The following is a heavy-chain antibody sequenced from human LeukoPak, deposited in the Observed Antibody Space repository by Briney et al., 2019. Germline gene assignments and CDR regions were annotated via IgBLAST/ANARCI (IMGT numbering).Heavy chain of an antibody. CDR2: SGLTGIGT. D-gene: IGHD7-27*01. CDR1: GFIFNEYA. Sequence: GGSLRLSCAVSGFIFNEYALRWVSHVGGEWMEWLFFSGLTGIGTDYGDSVKGQFSISRDDSKDSLYLQMQSLRSEDSALYYCVRSRAASLGYVDSWGQGALLTPSS. V-gene: IGHV3-43D*03. J-gene: IGHJ4*02. CDR3: VRSRAASLGYVDS.